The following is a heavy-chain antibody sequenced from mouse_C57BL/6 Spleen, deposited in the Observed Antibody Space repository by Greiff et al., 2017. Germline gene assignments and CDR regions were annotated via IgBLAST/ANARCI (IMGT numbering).Heavy chain of an antibody. Sequence: VQLQQSGAELVRPGASVKLSCTASGFNIKDDYMHWVKQRPEPGLEWIGWIDPENGDTEYASKFPGKATIPAVTSSNTASLQLSSLTSEDTSVYYCTTSITTVEGYFDVWGTGTTVTVSS. V-gene: IGHV14-4*01. J-gene: IGHJ1*03. CDR3: TTSITTVEGYFDV. CDR1: GFNIKDDY. D-gene: IGHD1-1*01. CDR2: IDPENGDT.